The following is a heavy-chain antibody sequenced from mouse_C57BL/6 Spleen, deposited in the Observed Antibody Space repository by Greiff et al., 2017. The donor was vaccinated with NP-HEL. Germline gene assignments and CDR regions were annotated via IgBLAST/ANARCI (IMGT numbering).Heavy chain of an antibody. Sequence: VQLKQSGAELVRPGASVKLSCTASGFNIKDDYMHWVKQRPEQGLEWIGWIDPENGDTEYASQFQGKATITADTSSNTAYLQLSSLTSEDTAVYYCTLWAWFAYWGQGTLVTVSA. CDR1: GFNIKDDY. J-gene: IGHJ3*01. D-gene: IGHD1-1*02. V-gene: IGHV14-4*01. CDR2: IDPENGDT. CDR3: TLWAWFAY.